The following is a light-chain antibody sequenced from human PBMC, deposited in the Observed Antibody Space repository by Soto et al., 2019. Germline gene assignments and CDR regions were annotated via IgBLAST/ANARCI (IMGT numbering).Light chain of an antibody. CDR3: QQRSNWPPVT. J-gene: IGKJ4*01. V-gene: IGKV3-11*01. Sequence: EIVLTQSPATLSLSPVERATLSCMASQSVSNYLAWYQQKPGQAPRLLIYDASNRASGIPARFSGSGSGTDFTLTISSLDPEDFAVYYCQQRSNWPPVTCGGGTKVDNK. CDR2: DAS. CDR1: QSVSNY.